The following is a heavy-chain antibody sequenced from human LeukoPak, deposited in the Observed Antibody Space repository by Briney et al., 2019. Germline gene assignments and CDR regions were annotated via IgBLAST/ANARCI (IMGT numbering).Heavy chain of an antibody. J-gene: IGHJ4*02. CDR1: GFTFSSYS. CDR2: ISSSSSYI. V-gene: IGHV3-21*01. Sequence: GGSLRLSCAASGFTFSSYSMNWVRQAPGKGLEWVSSISSSSSYIYYADSVKGRFTISRDNAKNSLYLQMNSLRAEDTAVYYCARELRYFDWLSSWTDYWGQGTLVTVSS. CDR3: ARELRYFDWLSSWTDY. D-gene: IGHD3-9*01.